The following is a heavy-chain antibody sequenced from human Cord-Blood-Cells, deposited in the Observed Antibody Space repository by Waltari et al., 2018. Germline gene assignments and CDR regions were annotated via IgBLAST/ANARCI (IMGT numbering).Heavy chain of an antibody. D-gene: IGHD4-17*01. Sequence: QLQLQESGPGLVKPSETLSLTCTVSGGSISSSSYYWGWIRQPPGKGLEWIGSIYYSGSTYYNPSLKIRVTISVDTSKNQFSLTLSSVTAADTAVYYCARHSGDYAIFDYWGQGTLVTVSS. CDR3: ARHSGDYAIFDY. J-gene: IGHJ4*02. CDR2: IYYSGST. CDR1: GGSISSSSYY. V-gene: IGHV4-39*01.